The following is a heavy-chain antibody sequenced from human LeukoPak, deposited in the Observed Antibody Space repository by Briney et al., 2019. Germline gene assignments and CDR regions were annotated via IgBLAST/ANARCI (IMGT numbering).Heavy chain of an antibody. D-gene: IGHD3-3*01. Sequence: GGSLRLSCAASGFTFSSYGMHWVRQAPGKGLEWVAVIWYDGSNKYYADSVKGRFTISRDNSKNTLYLQMNSLRAEDTAVYYCARGNDFWSGPLAFDIWGQGTMVTVSS. V-gene: IGHV3-33*01. J-gene: IGHJ3*02. CDR2: IWYDGSNK. CDR1: GFTFSSYG. CDR3: ARGNDFWSGPLAFDI.